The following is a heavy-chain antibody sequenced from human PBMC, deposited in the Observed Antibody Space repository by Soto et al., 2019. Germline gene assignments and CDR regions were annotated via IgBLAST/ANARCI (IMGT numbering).Heavy chain of an antibody. D-gene: IGHD3-16*01. Sequence: GGSLRLSCAASGFTFSGFGMHWVRQAPGKGLEWVAVIAYDGDKKYYASSVKGRFIISRDNSRSTVYLDMNSLRPEDTAVYYCAKDRDAYAWNLGGWCAPWGQGTQVTVSS. CDR3: AKDRDAYAWNLGGWCAP. J-gene: IGHJ5*02. CDR2: IAYDGDKK. CDR1: GFTFSGFG. V-gene: IGHV3-30*18.